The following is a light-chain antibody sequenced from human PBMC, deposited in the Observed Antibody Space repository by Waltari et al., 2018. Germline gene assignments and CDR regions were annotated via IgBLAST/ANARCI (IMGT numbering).Light chain of an antibody. CDR2: AAS. CDR1: QGIRND. V-gene: IGKV1-6*01. CDR3: LQDYNYPWT. J-gene: IGKJ1*01. Sequence: AIQMTQSPSSLSASVGDRVNIPCRASQGIRNDLGWYQQKPGKAPKLLIYAASSLQSGVPSRFSGSGSGTDFTLTISSLQSEDFATYYCLQDYNYPWTFGQGTKVEIK.